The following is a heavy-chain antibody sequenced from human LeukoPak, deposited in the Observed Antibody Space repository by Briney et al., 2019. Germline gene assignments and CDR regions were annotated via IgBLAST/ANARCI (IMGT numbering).Heavy chain of an antibody. CDR3: DKAVISGISVYDY. D-gene: IGHD3-22*01. Sequence: GGSLRLSCAPSGFTFGSYALSWVRQAPGERLEWVSLISASGGGTYYAHSVKGRFTLSRDNSKNTLYLQMNSLRPEDTAVYYCDKAVISGISVYDYWGQGAHITGSS. CDR2: ISASGGGT. CDR1: GFTFGSYA. J-gene: IGHJ4*02. V-gene: IGHV3-23*01.